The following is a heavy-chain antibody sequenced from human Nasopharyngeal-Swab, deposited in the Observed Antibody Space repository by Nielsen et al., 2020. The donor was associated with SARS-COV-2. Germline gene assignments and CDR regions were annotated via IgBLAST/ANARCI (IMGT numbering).Heavy chain of an antibody. V-gene: IGHV1-69*13. CDR3: ARDYDYVWGSYPDYYYGMDV. J-gene: IGHJ6*02. CDR2: IIPIFGTA. CDR1: GGTFSSYA. D-gene: IGHD3-16*01. Sequence: SVKVSCRASGGTFSSYAISWVRQAPGQGLEWMGGIIPIFGTANYAQKFQGRVTITADESTSTAYMELSSLRSEDTAVYYCARDYDYVWGSYPDYYYGMDVWGQGTTVTVSS.